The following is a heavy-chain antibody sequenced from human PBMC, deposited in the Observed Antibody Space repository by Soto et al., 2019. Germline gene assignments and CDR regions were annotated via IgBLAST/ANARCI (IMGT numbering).Heavy chain of an antibody. CDR3: ARSRLTIAFDI. CDR1: GFTFSSYS. D-gene: IGHD4-4*01. Sequence: GGSLRLSCAASGFTFSSYSMNWVRQAPGKGLEWVSSISSSSSYIYYADSVKGRFTISRDNAKNSLYLQMNSLRAEDTAVYYCARSRLTIAFDIWGQGTMVTVSS. J-gene: IGHJ3*02. V-gene: IGHV3-21*01. CDR2: ISSSSSYI.